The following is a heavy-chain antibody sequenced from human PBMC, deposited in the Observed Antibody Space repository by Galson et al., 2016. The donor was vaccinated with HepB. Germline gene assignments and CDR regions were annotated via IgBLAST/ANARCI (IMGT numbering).Heavy chain of an antibody. CDR3: DRGNSSWSLYYYYGMDV. J-gene: IGHJ6*02. D-gene: IGHD6-13*01. V-gene: IGHV3-74*01. CDR1: GFTFSSYW. CDR2: INSDGSST. Sequence: SLRLSCAASGFTFSSYWTHCFRQAPGKGLVWVSRINSDGSSTSYADYLTRRFTISRDNAKNTQYLPMNSLRAKDTAVYYCDRGNSSWSLYYYYGMDVWGQGTTVTVSS.